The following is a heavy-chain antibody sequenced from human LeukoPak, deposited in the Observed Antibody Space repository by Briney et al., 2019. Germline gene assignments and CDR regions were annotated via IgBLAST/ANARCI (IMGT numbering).Heavy chain of an antibody. CDR1: GGSISSYY. Sequence: SETLSLTCTVSGGSISSYYWSWIRQPPGKGLEWIGYIYYSGSTNYNPSLKSRVTISVDTSKNQFSLKLSSVTAADTAVYYCARHGLYDSSGYYPLIDYWGQGTLVTVSS. CDR2: IYYSGST. V-gene: IGHV4-59*08. J-gene: IGHJ4*02. D-gene: IGHD3-22*01. CDR3: ARHGLYDSSGYYPLIDY.